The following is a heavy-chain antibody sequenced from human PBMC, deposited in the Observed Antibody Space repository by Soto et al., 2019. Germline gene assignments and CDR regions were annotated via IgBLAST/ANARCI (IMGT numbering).Heavy chain of an antibody. CDR3: ARGGMPIYDILTGYYRNNWFDP. CDR1: GGSISSYY. CDR2: IYYSGST. D-gene: IGHD3-9*01. Sequence: SETLSLTCTVSGGSISSYYWSWIRQPPGKGLEWIGYIYYSGSTNYNPSLKSRVTISVDTSKNQFSLKLSSVTAADTAVYYCARGGMPIYDILTGYYRNNWFDPWGQGTLVTVSS. V-gene: IGHV4-59*01. J-gene: IGHJ5*02.